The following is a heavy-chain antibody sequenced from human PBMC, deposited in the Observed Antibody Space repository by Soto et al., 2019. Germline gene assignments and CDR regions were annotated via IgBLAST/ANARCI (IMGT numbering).Heavy chain of an antibody. CDR3: TRPVSGDTGSDYYFYYGMDV. V-gene: IGHV3-49*04. D-gene: IGHD5-12*01. CDR1: GFTFGDYA. Sequence: EVQLVESGGGLVQPGRSLRLSCTASGFTFGDYAMSWVRQAPGKGLECVGFIRSKPYGETTEYAASVKGRFTFSRDDSKSIAYLEMNSLKTQHTAVYYCTRPVSGDTGSDYYFYYGMDVWGQGTTVTVSS. J-gene: IGHJ6*02. CDR2: IRSKPYGETT.